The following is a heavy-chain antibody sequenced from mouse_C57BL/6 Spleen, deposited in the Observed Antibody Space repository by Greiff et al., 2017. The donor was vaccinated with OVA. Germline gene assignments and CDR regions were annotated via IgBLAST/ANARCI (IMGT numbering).Heavy chain of an antibody. Sequence: VQLQQSGPELVKPGDSVKISCKASGYSFTGYFMNWVMQSHGKSLEWIGRINPYNGDTFYNQKFKGKATLTVDKSSSTAHMELRSLTSEDSAVYYCARSGGNYLYWYFDVWGTGTTVTVSS. CDR3: ARSGGNYLYWYFDV. CDR2: INPYNGDT. J-gene: IGHJ1*03. V-gene: IGHV1-20*01. D-gene: IGHD2-1*01. CDR1: GYSFTGYF.